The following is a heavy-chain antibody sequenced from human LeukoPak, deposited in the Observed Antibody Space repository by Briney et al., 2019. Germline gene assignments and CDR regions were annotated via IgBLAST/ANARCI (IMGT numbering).Heavy chain of an antibody. Sequence: SETLSLTCAVSGYSISNNYCWGWIRQPPGKGLGWIGSYDHTGSSYYNPSLQSRVAISIDTSKNQFSLELASVTAADTAVYYCASVTSSMSRFFDLWGRGTLVIVSS. J-gene: IGHJ2*01. CDR3: ASVTSSMSRFFDL. V-gene: IGHV4-38-2*01. CDR1: GYSISNNYC. D-gene: IGHD4-17*01. CDR2: YDHTGSS.